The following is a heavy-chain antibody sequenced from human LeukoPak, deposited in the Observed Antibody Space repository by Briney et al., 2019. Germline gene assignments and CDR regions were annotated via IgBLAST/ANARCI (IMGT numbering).Heavy chain of an antibody. Sequence: ASVKVSCEASGYTFTSYYMHWVRQAPGQGLEWMGIINPSGGSTSYAQKFQGRVTMTRDMSTSTVYMELSSLRSEDTAVYYCARVAWGNTHLFDYWGQGTLVTVSS. CDR1: GYTFTSYY. J-gene: IGHJ4*02. D-gene: IGHD2/OR15-2a*01. V-gene: IGHV1-46*01. CDR3: ARVAWGNTHLFDY. CDR2: INPSGGST.